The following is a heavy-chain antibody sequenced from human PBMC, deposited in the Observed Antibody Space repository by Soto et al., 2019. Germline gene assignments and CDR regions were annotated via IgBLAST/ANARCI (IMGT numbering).Heavy chain of an antibody. CDR1: GGSISSGGYS. CDR3: ARVPAP. CDR2: IYHSGST. D-gene: IGHD2-2*01. J-gene: IGHJ5*02. Sequence: SETLSLTCAVSGGSISSGGYSWSWIRQPPGKGLEWIGYIYHSGSTDYNPSLKSRVTISVDRSKNQFSLKLSSVTAADTAVYYCARVPAPWGQGTLVTVSS. V-gene: IGHV4-30-2*01.